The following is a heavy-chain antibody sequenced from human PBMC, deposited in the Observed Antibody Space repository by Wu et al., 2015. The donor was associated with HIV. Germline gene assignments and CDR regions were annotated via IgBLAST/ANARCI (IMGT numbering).Heavy chain of an antibody. CDR3: AIIEMATIWHGAFDI. CDR1: GYTFTSYG. CDR2: IIPIFGTA. Sequence: QVQLVQSGPEVKNPGASVKVSCKAFGYTFTSYGVSWVRQAPGQGLEWMGGIIPIFGTANYAQKFQGRVTITTDESTSTAYMELSSLRSEDTAVYYCAIIEMATIWHGAFDIWGQGTMVTVSS. D-gene: IGHD5-24*01. J-gene: IGHJ3*02. V-gene: IGHV1-69*05.